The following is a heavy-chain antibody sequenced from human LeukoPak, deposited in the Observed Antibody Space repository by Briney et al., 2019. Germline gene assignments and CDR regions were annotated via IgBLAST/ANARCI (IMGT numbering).Heavy chain of an antibody. J-gene: IGHJ4*02. D-gene: IGHD6-19*01. CDR3: AREGGIAVAGDIDY. CDR1: GGSISSYY. CDR2: IYTSGST. V-gene: IGHV4-4*07. Sequence: SETLSLTCTVSGGSISSYYWSWIRQPAGKGLEWIGRIYTSGSTNYNPSLKSRVTMSVDTSKNQFSLKLSSVTAADTAVYYCAREGGIAVAGDIDYWGQGTLVTVSS.